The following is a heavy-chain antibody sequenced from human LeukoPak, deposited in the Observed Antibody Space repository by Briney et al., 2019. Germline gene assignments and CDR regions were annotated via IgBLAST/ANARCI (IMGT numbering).Heavy chain of an antibody. D-gene: IGHD3-3*01. Sequence: GGSLRLSCAASGFTVSSNYMSWVRQAPGKGLEWVSVIYSGGSTYYADSVKGRFTVSRDNAKNTVDLHMNGLRPEDTAFYYCARGFFNFEDWGRGTLVTVSS. CDR3: ARGFFNFED. V-gene: IGHV3-66*01. CDR2: IYSGGST. CDR1: GFTVSSNY. J-gene: IGHJ4*02.